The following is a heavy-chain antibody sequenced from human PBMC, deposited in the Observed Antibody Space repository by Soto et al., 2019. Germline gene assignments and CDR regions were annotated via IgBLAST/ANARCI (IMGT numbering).Heavy chain of an antibody. Sequence: ASVKVSCKASGYTFTGYYMHWVRQAPGQGLEWMGWINPNSGGTNYAQEFQGRVTMTRDTSISTAYMELSRLRSDDTAVYYCARSPRGYSSGWYVHFDYWGQGTLVTVS. CDR1: GYTFTGYY. CDR2: INPNSGGT. CDR3: ARSPRGYSSGWYVHFDY. V-gene: IGHV1-2*02. J-gene: IGHJ4*02. D-gene: IGHD6-19*01.